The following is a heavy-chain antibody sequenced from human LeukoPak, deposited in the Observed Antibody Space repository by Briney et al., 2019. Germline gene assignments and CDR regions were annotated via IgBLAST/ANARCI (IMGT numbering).Heavy chain of an antibody. CDR3: ARVEDCSSTSCYRFVYYYYGMDA. V-gene: IGHV3-48*02. J-gene: IGHJ6*02. D-gene: IGHD2-2*01. CDR1: GFTFSSYS. Sequence: GGSLRLSCAASGFTFSSYSMNWVRQAPGKGLEWVSYISSSSSTIYYADSVKGRFTISRDNAKNSLYLQMNSLRDEDTAVYYCARVEDCSSTSCYRFVYYYYGMDAWGQGTTVTVSS. CDR2: ISSSSSTI.